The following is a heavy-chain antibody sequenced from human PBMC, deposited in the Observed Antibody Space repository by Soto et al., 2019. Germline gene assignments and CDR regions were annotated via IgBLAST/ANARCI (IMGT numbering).Heavy chain of an antibody. CDR3: ARGQEGVVATH. J-gene: IGHJ4*02. V-gene: IGHV4-34*01. CDR2: VKDGGHT. Sequence: QVQLQQWGAGLLKPSETLSLNCAVTGGSLSGYYWSWIRQPPGKGLEWIGEVKDGGHTNYSPSLRGRATRSSDTSNNQFSLSLNSVTAADTGVYYCARGQEGVVATHWDQGSLVTVSS. CDR1: GGSLSGYY. D-gene: IGHD5-12*01.